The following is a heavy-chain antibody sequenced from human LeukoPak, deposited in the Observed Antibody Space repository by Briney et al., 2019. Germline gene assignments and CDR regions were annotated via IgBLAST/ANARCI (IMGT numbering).Heavy chain of an antibody. CDR1: GFTFSDYY. CDR3: AKTYCRESGYDFFFHY. Sequence: GGSLRLSCAVSGFTFSDYYMSWVRQAPGKGLEWVSYISSTSTYTNYADSVKGRFTISRDNAKNSLYLQMNSLRVEDTAVYYCAKTYCRESGYDFFFHYWGQGTRVTVSS. V-gene: IGHV3-11*06. J-gene: IGHJ4*02. D-gene: IGHD5-12*01. CDR2: ISSTSTYT.